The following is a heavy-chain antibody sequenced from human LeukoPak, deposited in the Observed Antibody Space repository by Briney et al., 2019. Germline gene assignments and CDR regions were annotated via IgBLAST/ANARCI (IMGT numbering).Heavy chain of an antibody. CDR2: ISDSYSYV. Sequence: GGSLGLSCAASGFTFSKYYLNWVRQAPGKGLEWVSSISDSYSYVNYAESVKGRFSISRDSAKNSIYLQMSSLRADDTAVYYCARAFGGYDSQSFYYYMDVWGKGTTVTVSS. CDR3: ARAFGGYDSQSFYYYMDV. J-gene: IGHJ6*03. D-gene: IGHD3-16*01. CDR1: GFTFSKYY. V-gene: IGHV3-21*01.